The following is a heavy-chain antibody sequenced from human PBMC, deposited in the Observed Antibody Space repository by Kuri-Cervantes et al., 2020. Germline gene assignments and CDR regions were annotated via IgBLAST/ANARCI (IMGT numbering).Heavy chain of an antibody. Sequence: GSLRLSCTVSGGSISSYYWSWIRQPPGKGLEWIGYIYYSGGTNYNPSLKSRVTISEDTSKNQFSLKLSSVTAADTAVYYCARVVESHGDYGLGFDYWCQGTLVTVSS. CDR3: ARVVESHGDYGLGFDY. V-gene: IGHV4-59*01. CDR2: IYYSGGT. J-gene: IGHJ4*02. CDR1: GGSISSYY. D-gene: IGHD4-17*01.